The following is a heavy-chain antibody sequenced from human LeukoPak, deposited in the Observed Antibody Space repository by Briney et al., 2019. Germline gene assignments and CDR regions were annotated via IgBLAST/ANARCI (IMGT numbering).Heavy chain of an antibody. V-gene: IGHV4-59*01. CDR3: ARQVYCGGDCYQDAFDI. CDR1: GGSISSYY. Sequence: SETLSLTCTVSGGSISSYYWSWIRQPPGKGLEWIGYIFFSGSTNYNPSPKSRVTISVDTSKNQFSLKLSPVTAADTAVYYCARQVYCGGDCYQDAFDIWGQGTMVTVSS. D-gene: IGHD2-21*02. J-gene: IGHJ3*02. CDR2: IFFSGST.